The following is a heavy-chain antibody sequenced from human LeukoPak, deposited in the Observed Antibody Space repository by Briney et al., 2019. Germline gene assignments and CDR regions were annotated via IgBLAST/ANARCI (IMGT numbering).Heavy chain of an antibody. D-gene: IGHD6-13*01. J-gene: IGHJ4*02. CDR2: IKQDGSER. CDR3: ARAAHSSSAF. V-gene: IGHV3-7*01. Sequence: GGSLRLSCAASGFTLSSYWMSWVRQAPGRGLEWVANIKQDGSERYYVDSVKGRFTISRDNAKNSLYLQMDSLRAEDTAVYYCARAAHSSSAFWGQGTLVTASS. CDR1: GFTLSSYW.